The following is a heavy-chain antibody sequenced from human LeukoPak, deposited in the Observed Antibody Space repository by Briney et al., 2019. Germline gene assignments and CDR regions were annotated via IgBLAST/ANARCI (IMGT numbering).Heavy chain of an antibody. CDR1: KFTFSSFS. D-gene: IGHD3-22*01. V-gene: IGHV3-23*01. CDR2: ISGSGGST. CDR3: ARGLVRYYYDSSGYYSVALTPPSS. J-gene: IGHJ5*02. Sequence: GGSLRLSCAASKFTFSSFSMSWVRQAPGKGLEWVSAISGSGGSTYYADSVKGRFTISRDNSKNTLYLQMNSLRAEDTAVYYCARGLVRYYYDSSGYYSVALTPPSSWGQGTLVTVSS.